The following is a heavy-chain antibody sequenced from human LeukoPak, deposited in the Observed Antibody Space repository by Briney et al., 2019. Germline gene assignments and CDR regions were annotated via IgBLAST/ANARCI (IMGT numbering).Heavy chain of an antibody. D-gene: IGHD4-17*01. CDR2: INPNSGGT. CDR3: ARDFTVFDD. CDR1: GYTFIVYD. V-gene: IGHV1-2*02. J-gene: IGHJ4*02. Sequence: ASVKVSCKASGYTFIVYDLHWVRQAPGQGLEWMGWINPNSGGTNYAQKFQGRVTMTRDTSISTAYMELNRLRSDDTAVYYCARDFTVFDDWGQGTLVTVSS.